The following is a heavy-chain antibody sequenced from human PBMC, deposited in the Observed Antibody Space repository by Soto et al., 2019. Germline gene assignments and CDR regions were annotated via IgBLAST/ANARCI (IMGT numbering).Heavy chain of an antibody. V-gene: IGHV1-18*01. D-gene: IGHD3-3*01. CDR1: GYTFTSYG. CDR3: ARDQYYDFWSGYHRTHWFDP. Sequence: GASVKVSCKASGYTFTSYGISWVRQAPGQGLEWMGWISAYNGNTNYAQKFQGRVTMTTDTSTSTAYMELRSLRSDDTAVYYCARDQYYDFWSGYHRTHWFDPWGQGTLVTVSS. J-gene: IGHJ5*02. CDR2: ISAYNGNT.